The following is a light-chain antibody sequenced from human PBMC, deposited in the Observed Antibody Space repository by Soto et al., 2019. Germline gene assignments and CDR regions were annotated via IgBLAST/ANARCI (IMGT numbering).Light chain of an antibody. CDR2: GAS. CDR1: QSVNNNY. J-gene: IGKJ2*01. Sequence: EIVLTQSPGTLSLSPGERATLSCRASQSVNNNYLAWYQQKPGQAPRLLIYGASSRATGIPDRFSGSGSGTYFTRTISRLEPEDFAVYYCQQYGSSQYTFGQATKLEIK. CDR3: QQYGSSQYT. V-gene: IGKV3-20*01.